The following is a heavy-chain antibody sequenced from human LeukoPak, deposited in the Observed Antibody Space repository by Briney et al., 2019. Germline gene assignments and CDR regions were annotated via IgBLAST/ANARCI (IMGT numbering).Heavy chain of an antibody. CDR1: GFTFSSYA. J-gene: IGHJ4*02. D-gene: IGHD3-16*01. CDR3: AKCPHGYVSDFDY. Sequence: GGSLRLSCAASGFTFSSYAMSWVRQAPGKGLEWVSVISRSVGYTYYADSVKGRFTISRDTSKNTLYLQMNSLRAEDTAVYYCAKCPHGYVSDFDYWGQGTLVTVSS. V-gene: IGHV3-23*01. CDR2: ISRSVGYT.